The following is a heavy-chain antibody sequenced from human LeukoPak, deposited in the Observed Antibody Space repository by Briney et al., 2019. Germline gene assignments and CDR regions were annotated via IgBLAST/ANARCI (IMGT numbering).Heavy chain of an antibody. V-gene: IGHV3-30*04. J-gene: IGHJ1*01. CDR3: ARDFSDVDTLPPA. Sequence: QPGGSLRLSCAASGFTFRLFAMPWVRQSPGKGLEWVAVTTFDGRNNYYAESVKGRFTISRDNSKKTLYLQMESLRAEDTAVYFCARDFSDVDTLPPAWGQGTLVIVSS. D-gene: IGHD5-18*01. CDR1: GFTFRLFA. CDR2: TTFDGRNN.